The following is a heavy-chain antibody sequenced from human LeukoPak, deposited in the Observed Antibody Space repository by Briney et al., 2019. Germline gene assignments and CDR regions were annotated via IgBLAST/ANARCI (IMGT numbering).Heavy chain of an antibody. Sequence: GGSLRLSCAASGVTFSSYSMNWVRQAPGKGLEWVSSISISSSYIYYADSVKGQFTISRDNAKNSVYLQMNSLRAEDTAVYYCARGGFNWNDPIDYWGQGTLVTVSS. D-gene: IGHD1-20*01. CDR3: ARGGFNWNDPIDY. V-gene: IGHV3-21*01. J-gene: IGHJ4*02. CDR1: GVTFSSYS. CDR2: ISISSSYI.